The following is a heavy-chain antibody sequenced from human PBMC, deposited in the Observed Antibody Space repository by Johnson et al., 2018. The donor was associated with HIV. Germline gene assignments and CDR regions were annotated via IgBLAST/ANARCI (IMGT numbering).Heavy chain of an antibody. CDR3: AVLTTGGLRVGNFDI. Sequence: EVQLVESGGGLVQPGGSLRLSCAASGFTFSSNYMTWVRQAPGKGLEWVSAISGSGGSTYYADSVKGRFTISRDNSKNTLYLQMDSLRIEDTAVYYRAVLTTGGLRVGNFDIWGQGTMVTVSS. CDR1: GFTFSSNY. CDR2: ISGSGGST. J-gene: IGHJ3*02. V-gene: IGHV3-23*04. D-gene: IGHD1-1*01.